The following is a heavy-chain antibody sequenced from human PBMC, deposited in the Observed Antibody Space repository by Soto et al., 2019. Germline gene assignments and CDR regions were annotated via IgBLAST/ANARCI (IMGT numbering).Heavy chain of an antibody. CDR3: AAYCYTMTCTHFHGYS. CDR2: IKQDESDK. Sequence: EVQLVESGGGLVQTGGSLRLSCAVSGFRFRDYWMSWVRQAPGKGLEWVANIKQDESDKYYVDSVKGRFTISRDNANNALYLQMNSLRVEDTAEYYCAAYCYTMTCTHFHGYSWGQGTQVTVSS. J-gene: IGHJ5*02. D-gene: IGHD3-16*02. V-gene: IGHV3-7*03. CDR1: GFRFRDYW.